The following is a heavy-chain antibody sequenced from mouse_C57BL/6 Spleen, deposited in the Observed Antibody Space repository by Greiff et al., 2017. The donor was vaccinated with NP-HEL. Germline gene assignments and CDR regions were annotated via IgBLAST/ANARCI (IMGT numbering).Heavy chain of an antibody. Sequence: QVQLQQPGAELVRPGTSVKLSCKASGYTFTSYWMHWVKPRPGQGLEWIGVIDPSASYTNYNQKFKGKATLTVDTSSSTAYMQLSSLTSEDSAVYYCAREWGSNFDVWGTGTTVTVSS. J-gene: IGHJ1*03. CDR2: IDPSASYT. V-gene: IGHV1-59*01. CDR3: AREWGSNFDV. CDR1: GYTFTSYW.